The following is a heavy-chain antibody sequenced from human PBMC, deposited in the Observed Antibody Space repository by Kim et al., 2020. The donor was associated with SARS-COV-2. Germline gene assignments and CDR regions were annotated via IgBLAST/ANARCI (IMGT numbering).Heavy chain of an antibody. CDR1: GFTFDNYG. D-gene: IGHD3-10*01. J-gene: IGHJ6*02. Sequence: GGSLRLSCVGSGFTFDNYGLSWVRQAPGKGLEWVSGINWNGGSTGYADSVKGRFTISRDIAKNSLYLQMNSLRAEDTALYYCARDAGYGSGSYFPALPGMDVWGQGTTVTVAS. CDR3: ARDAGYGSGSYFPALPGMDV. CDR2: INWNGGST. V-gene: IGHV3-20*04.